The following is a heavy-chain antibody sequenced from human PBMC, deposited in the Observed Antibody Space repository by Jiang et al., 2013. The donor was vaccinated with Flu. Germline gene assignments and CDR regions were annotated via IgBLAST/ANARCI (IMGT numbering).Heavy chain of an antibody. J-gene: IGHJ6*02. CDR3: AVKGVPATIRLYYNYGLDV. Sequence: LLKPSETLSLTCAVYYGSFSGYYWSWVRQPPGKGLEWIGDINHTGSTNYNPSLRSRVTISVDTSKNQFSLKLNSVTAADTAVYYCAVKGVPATIRLYYNYGLDVWGQGTTVTVSS. V-gene: IGHV4-34*01. CDR1: YGSFSGYY. CDR2: INHTGST. D-gene: IGHD2-2*01.